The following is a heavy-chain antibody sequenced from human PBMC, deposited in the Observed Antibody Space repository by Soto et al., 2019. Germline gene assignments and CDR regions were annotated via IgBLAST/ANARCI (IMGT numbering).Heavy chain of an antibody. J-gene: IGHJ5*02. CDR2: IYYSGST. CDR3: ARIVTWGLYNWFDP. CDR1: GGSISSSSYY. V-gene: IGHV4-39*01. Sequence: PSETLSLTCTVSGGSISSSSYYWVWIRHPPGKGLEWIGSIYYSGSTYYNPSLKSRVTIPVDTSKNQFSLKLSSVTAADTAVYYCARIVTWGLYNWFDPWGQGTLVTVSS. D-gene: IGHD1-26*01.